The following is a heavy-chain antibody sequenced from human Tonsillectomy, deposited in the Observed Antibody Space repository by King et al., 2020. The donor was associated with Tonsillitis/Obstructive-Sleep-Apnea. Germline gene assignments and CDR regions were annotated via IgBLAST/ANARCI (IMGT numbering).Heavy chain of an antibody. Sequence: VQLVESGGGLVQPGGSLRLSCAASGFTFSSYAMSWVRQAPGKGLEWVSGISGSGGSTYYADSVKGRLTISRDNSKSTLYLQMNSLTAEDTAVYYCAKANVPVVIRGWFDPWGQGTLVTVSS. CDR1: GFTFSSYA. J-gene: IGHJ5*02. CDR2: ISGSGGST. D-gene: IGHD2-2*02. CDR3: AKANVPVVIRGWFDP. V-gene: IGHV3-23*04.